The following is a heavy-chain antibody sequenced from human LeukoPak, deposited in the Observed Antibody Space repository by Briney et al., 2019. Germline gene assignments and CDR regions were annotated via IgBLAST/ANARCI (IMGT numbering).Heavy chain of an antibody. CDR2: ISYDGSNK. D-gene: IGHD6-13*01. CDR3: AKDSSSWYESFDI. V-gene: IGHV3-30*18. Sequence: GGSLRLSCAASGFTFSSYGMHWVRQAPGKGLEWVAVISYDGSNKYYADSVKGRFTISRDNSKNSLYLQMNSLRAEDTALYYCAKDSSSWYESFDIWGQGTMVTVSS. CDR1: GFTFSSYG. J-gene: IGHJ3*02.